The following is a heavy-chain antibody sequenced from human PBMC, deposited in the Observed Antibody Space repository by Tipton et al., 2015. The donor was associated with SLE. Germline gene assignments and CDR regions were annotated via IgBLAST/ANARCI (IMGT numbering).Heavy chain of an antibody. CDR2: IYPGGGT. J-gene: IGHJ2*01. CDR3: AKRGGYSTSSYYFDL. D-gene: IGHD6-6*01. Sequence: TLSLTCTVSGGSISSDFYYWSWIRQPAGKGLEWIGRIYPGGGTNYNPSLNSRVTISVDTSKNQFSLNLSSVTAADTAVYYCAKRGGYSTSSYYFDLWGRGTLVTVSS. CDR1: GGSISSDFYY. V-gene: IGHV4-61*02.